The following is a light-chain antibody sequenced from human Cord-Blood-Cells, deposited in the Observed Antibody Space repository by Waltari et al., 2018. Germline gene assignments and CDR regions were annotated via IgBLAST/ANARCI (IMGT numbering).Light chain of an antibody. Sequence: AIRMTPSPPSFSASTGARVTITCRASQGISSYLAWYQQKPGKAPKLLIYAASTLQSGVPSRFSGSGSGTDFTLTISGLQSEDFATYYCQQYYSYPYTFGQGTKLEIK. J-gene: IGKJ2*01. CDR2: AAS. CDR1: QGISSY. CDR3: QQYYSYPYT. V-gene: IGKV1-8*01.